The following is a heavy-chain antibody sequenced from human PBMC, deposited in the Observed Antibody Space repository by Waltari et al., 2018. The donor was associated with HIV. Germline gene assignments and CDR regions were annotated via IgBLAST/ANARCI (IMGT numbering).Heavy chain of an antibody. V-gene: IGHV3-23*01. D-gene: IGHD3-22*01. CDR2: ISGGSGST. J-gene: IGHJ3*02. Sequence: EAQLLESGGGLVQPGGSLRLSCAASGFTFSSYCMSWVRQAPGKGLEWVSGISGGSGSTDYADSVKGRFTISRDNSKNTLYLQMNNLRAEDTAVYYCAKSGGWYYYERSGYAGIWGQGTMVTVSS. CDR1: GFTFSSYC. CDR3: AKSGGWYYYERSGYAGI.